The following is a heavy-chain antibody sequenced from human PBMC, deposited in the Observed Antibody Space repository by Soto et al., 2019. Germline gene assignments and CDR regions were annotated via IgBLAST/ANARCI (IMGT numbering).Heavy chain of an antibody. Sequence: EVQLVESGGGLVKPGGSLRLSCAASGFTFSSYSMNWVRQAPGKGLEWVSSISSSSSYIYYADSVKGRFTSSRDNAKDSLYLQMNSLRAEDTAVYYCALVHRGWYCSGGSCKEGDDYWGQGTLVTVST. D-gene: IGHD2-15*01. J-gene: IGHJ4*02. CDR2: ISSSSSYI. CDR3: ALVHRGWYCSGGSCKEGDDY. V-gene: IGHV3-21*01. CDR1: GFTFSSYS.